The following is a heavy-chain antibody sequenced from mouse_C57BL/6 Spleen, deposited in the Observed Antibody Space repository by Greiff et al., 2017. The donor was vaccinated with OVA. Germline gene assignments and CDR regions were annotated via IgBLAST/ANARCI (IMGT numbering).Heavy chain of an antibody. CDR3: AKRGGPYYYAMDY. D-gene: IGHD1-1*02. V-gene: IGHV2-5*01. J-gene: IGHJ4*01. CDR2: IWRGGST. Sequence: VQLQQSGPGLVQPSQSLSITCTVSGFSLTSYGVHWVRQSPGKGLEWLGVIWRGGSTDYNAAFMSRLSITKDNSKSQVFFKMNSLQADDTAIYYCAKRGGPYYYAMDYWGQGTSVTVSS. CDR1: GFSLTSYG.